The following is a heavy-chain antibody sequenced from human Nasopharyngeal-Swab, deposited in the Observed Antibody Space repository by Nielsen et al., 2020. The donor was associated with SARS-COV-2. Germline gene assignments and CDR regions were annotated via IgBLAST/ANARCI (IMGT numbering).Heavy chain of an antibody. Sequence: ASVKVSCKASGYTFTSYGISWVRQAPGQGLEWMGWISTYNGNTNYAQKLQGRVTMTTDTSTSTAYMELRSLRSDDTAVYYCATGSGWHDRRHWYFDLWGRGTLVTVSS. V-gene: IGHV1-18*01. CDR2: ISTYNGNT. D-gene: IGHD6-19*01. CDR1: GYTFTSYG. J-gene: IGHJ2*01. CDR3: ATGSGWHDRRHWYFDL.